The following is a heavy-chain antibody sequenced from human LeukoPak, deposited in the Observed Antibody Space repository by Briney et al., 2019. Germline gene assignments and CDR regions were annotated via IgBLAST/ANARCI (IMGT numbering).Heavy chain of an antibody. CDR3: AREKDSSGYYLFDY. CDR2: IYSGGST. Sequence: PGGSLRLSCAASGFTVSSNYMSWVRQAPGKGLEWVSVIYSGGSTYYADSVKGRFTISRDNSKNTLYLQMNSLRAEDTAVYYCAREKDSSGYYLFDYWGQGTLVTVSS. D-gene: IGHD3-22*01. J-gene: IGHJ4*02. V-gene: IGHV3-66*01. CDR1: GFTVSSNY.